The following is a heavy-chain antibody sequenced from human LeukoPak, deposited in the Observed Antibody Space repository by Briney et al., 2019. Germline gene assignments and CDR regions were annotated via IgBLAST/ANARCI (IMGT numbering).Heavy chain of an antibody. CDR1: GFTFRGFL. CDR2: IIADGEYT. CDR3: TKDPNGDYVGAFDP. J-gene: IGHJ5*02. V-gene: IGHV3-23*01. D-gene: IGHD4-17*01. Sequence: PGGSLRLSCEASGFTFRGFLMHWVRQAPGKGLEWVSSIIADGEYTYYAGSVKGRFTISRDNSKNTLYLQMNSLRADDTAVYYCTKDPNGDYVGAFDPWGQGTLVTVSS.